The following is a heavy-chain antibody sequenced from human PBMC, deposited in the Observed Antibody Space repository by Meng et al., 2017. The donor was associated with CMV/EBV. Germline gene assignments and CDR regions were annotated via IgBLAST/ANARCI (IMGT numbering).Heavy chain of an antibody. D-gene: IGHD5-18*01. CDR3: AKGRSVDTAMVSEEMATPFDY. CDR1: GFTFDDYA. Sequence: GGSLRLSCAASGFTFDDYATHWVRQAPGKGLEWVSGISWNSGSIGYADSVKGRFTISRDNAKNSLYLQMNSLRAEDTALYYCAKGRSVDTAMVSEEMATPFDYWGQGTLVTVSS. CDR2: ISWNSGSI. J-gene: IGHJ4*02. V-gene: IGHV3-9*01.